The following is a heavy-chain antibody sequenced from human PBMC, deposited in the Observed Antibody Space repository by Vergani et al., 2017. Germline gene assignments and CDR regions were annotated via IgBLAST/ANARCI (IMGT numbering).Heavy chain of an antibody. D-gene: IGHD6-6*01. J-gene: IGHJ4*02. CDR1: GFTFSSYS. V-gene: IGHV3-21*01. Sequence: EVQLVESGGGLVQPGGSLRLSCVTSGFTFSSYSMKWVRQAPGKGLEWVSSISSSSSYIYYADSVKGRFTISRDNAKNSLYLQMNSLRAEDTAVYYCATLTLGAARHYWGQGTLVTVSS. CDR3: ATLTLGAARHY. CDR2: ISSSSSYI.